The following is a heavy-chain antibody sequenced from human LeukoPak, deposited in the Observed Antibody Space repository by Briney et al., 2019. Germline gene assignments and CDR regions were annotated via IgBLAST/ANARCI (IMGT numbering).Heavy chain of an antibody. CDR3: ARSSGYYQNWFDP. J-gene: IGHJ5*02. D-gene: IGHD3-22*01. CDR2: IYYSGST. V-gene: IGHV4-31*03. CDR1: GGSISSGGYY. Sequence: SETLSLTCTVSGGSISSGGYYWSWIRQHPGKGLEWIGYIYYSGSTYYNPSLKSRVTISVDTSKNQFSLKLSSVTAADTAVYYCARSSGYYQNWFDPWGQGTLVTVSS.